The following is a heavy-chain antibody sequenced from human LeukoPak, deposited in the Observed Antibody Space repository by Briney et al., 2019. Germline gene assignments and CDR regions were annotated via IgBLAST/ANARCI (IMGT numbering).Heavy chain of an antibody. CDR3: ARGSGGGSGAYYKDHYYGMDV. CDR1: GGSISTYS. J-gene: IGHJ6*02. D-gene: IGHD3-10*01. Sequence: PSETLSLTCSVSGGSISTYSWSWIRQPAGNALEWIGRIHRSGRSNYTPSLESRVTMSVDTSNNQFSVKLNSVTAADTAVYYCARGSGGGSGAYYKDHYYGMDVWGPGTTVTVS. CDR2: IHRSGRS. V-gene: IGHV4-4*07.